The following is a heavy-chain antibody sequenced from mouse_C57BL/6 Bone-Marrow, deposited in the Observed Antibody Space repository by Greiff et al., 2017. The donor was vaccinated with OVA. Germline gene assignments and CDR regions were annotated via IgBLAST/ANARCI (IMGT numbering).Heavy chain of an antibody. V-gene: IGHV3-6*01. CDR1: GYSITSGYY. CDR3: ARRNYYGSSLDV. Sequence: EVQLVESGPGLVKPSQSLSLTCSVTGYSITSGYYWNWIRQFPGNKLEWMGYISYDGSNNYNPSLKNRISITRDTTKNQFFLKLNSVTTEDTATYYCARRNYYGSSLDVWGTGTTVTVSS. D-gene: IGHD1-1*01. J-gene: IGHJ1*03. CDR2: ISYDGSN.